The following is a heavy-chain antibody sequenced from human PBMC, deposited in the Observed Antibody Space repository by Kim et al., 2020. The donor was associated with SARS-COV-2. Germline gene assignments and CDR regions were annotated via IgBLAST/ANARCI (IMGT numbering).Heavy chain of an antibody. D-gene: IGHD3-16*01. J-gene: IGHJ4*02. CDR2: VHLTGNT. V-gene: IGHV4-34*01. Sequence: SETLSLTCAVYSGSVSGYFWNWIRQPPGKGLEWIGEVHLTGNTNYNPSLKSRVTMSVDTSQNQFSLKLSSVTAADTAVYYCARRGRAQGVMTKFFDYWGQGTLVTVSS. CDR1: SGSVSGYF. CDR3: ARRGRAQGVMTKFFDY.